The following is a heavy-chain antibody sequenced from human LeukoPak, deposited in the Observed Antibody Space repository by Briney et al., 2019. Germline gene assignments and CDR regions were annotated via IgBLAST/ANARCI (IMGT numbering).Heavy chain of an antibody. CDR1: GFTFTTYA. J-gene: IGHJ4*02. CDR3: VKGSESYCDSKSDY. D-gene: IGHD3-22*01. CDR2: ISSNGGTK. V-gene: IGHV3-64D*09. Sequence: PGRSLRLSCSASGFTFTTYAMHWVRQAPGMGLRFFSSISSNGGTKYYADSVKGRFTISRDNSKNTLYLQMSSLRAEDTAVYYCVKGSESYCDSKSDYWGQGTLVTVSS.